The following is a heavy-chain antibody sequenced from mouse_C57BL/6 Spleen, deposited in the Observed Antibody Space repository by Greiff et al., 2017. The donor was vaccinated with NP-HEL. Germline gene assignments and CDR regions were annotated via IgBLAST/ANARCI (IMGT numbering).Heavy chain of an antibody. CDR3: ARAIPYYYGSSSWYFDV. D-gene: IGHD1-1*01. V-gene: IGHV5-4*01. CDR1: GFTFSSYA. CDR2: ISDGGSYT. J-gene: IGHJ1*03. Sequence: EVHLVESGGGLVKPGGSLKLSCAASGFTFSSYAMSWVRQTPEKRLEWVATISDGGSYTYYPDNVKGRFTISRDNAKNNLYLQMSHLKSEDTAMYYCARAIPYYYGSSSWYFDVWGTGTTVTVSS.